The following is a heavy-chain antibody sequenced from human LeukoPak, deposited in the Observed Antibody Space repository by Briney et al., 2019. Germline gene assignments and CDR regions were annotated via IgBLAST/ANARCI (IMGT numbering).Heavy chain of an antibody. V-gene: IGHV3-53*01. D-gene: IGHD3-10*01. CDR1: GFTVSSNY. Sequence: PGGSLRLSCAASGFTVSSNYMSWVRQAPGKGLEWVSVIYSGGSTYYADSVKGRFTISRDNSKNTLYLQMNSLRAEDTAVYYCARGLLWFGELKDDAFDIWGQGTMVTVSS. J-gene: IGHJ3*02. CDR3: ARGLLWFGELKDDAFDI. CDR2: IYSGGST.